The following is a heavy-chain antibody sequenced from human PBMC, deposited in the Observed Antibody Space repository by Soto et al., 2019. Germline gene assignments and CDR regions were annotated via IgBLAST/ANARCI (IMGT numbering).Heavy chain of an antibody. V-gene: IGHV3-30*18. J-gene: IGHJ4*02. CDR2: ISYDGSNK. CDR3: EKTPNFGVVIPYFDY. D-gene: IGHD3-3*01. Sequence: GGSLRLSCAASGFTFSSYGMHWVRQAPGKGLEWVAVISYDGSNKYYADSVKGRFTISRDKSKNTLYLQMNSLRGEDKAVYYCEKTPNFGVVIPYFDYWGQGTLVTVSS. CDR1: GFTFSSYG.